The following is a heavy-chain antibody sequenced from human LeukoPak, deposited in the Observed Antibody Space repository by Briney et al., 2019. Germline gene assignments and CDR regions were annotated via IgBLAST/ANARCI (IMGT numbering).Heavy chain of an antibody. CDR3: ARDGARAHGGGTFDY. D-gene: IGHD3-16*01. CDR2: FYSSGDT. CDR1: GDSISTYL. Sequence: KASETLSLTCTVSGDSISTYLWSWIRQAPGRGLEWIGYFYSSGDTKLNPSLKSRVTISVDTPKNQYSLKMSSLTTADTAVYYCARDGARAHGGGTFDYWGQGTLVTVSS. J-gene: IGHJ4*02. V-gene: IGHV4-59*01.